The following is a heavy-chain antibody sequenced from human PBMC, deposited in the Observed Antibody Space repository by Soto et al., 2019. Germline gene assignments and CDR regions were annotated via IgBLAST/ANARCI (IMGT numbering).Heavy chain of an antibody. CDR2: IDWDDDK. CDR3: ARIRNTRGSGWYYFDY. D-gene: IGHD6-19*01. J-gene: IGHJ4*02. V-gene: IGHV2-70*01. CDR1: GFSLSTSGMC. Sequence: GSGPTLVNPTQTLTLTCTFSGFSLSTSGMCASWIRQPPGKALEWLALIDWDDDKYYSTSLKTRLTISKDTSKNQVVLTMTNMDPVDTATYYCARIRNTRGSGWYYFDYWGQGTLVTVSS.